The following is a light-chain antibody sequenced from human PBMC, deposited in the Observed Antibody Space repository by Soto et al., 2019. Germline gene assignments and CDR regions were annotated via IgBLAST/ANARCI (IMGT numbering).Light chain of an antibody. CDR1: QSISRY. V-gene: IGKV1-39*01. CDR2: AAS. J-gene: IGKJ2*01. CDR3: QQSYSTPRLFT. Sequence: DIQMTQSPSSLSASVGDRVTITCRASQSISRYLNWYQQKPGKAPKLLIYAASSLQGGVPSRFSGSGSGTDVTLTISSLQPEDSATYYCQQSYSTPRLFTFGQGTNLEI.